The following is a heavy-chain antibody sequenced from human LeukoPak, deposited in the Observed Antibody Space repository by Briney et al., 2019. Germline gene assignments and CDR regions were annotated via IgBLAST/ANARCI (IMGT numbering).Heavy chain of an antibody. CDR3: ARTRDDYGGIGAFDI. D-gene: IGHD4-17*01. J-gene: IGHJ3*02. CDR2: INHSGST. Sequence: SETLSLTCAVYGGSFSGYYWSWIRQPPGKGLEWIGEINHSGSTNYSPSLKSRVTISVDTSKNQFSLKLSSVTAADTAVYYCARTRDDYGGIGAFDIWGQGTMVTVSS. V-gene: IGHV4-34*01. CDR1: GGSFSGYY.